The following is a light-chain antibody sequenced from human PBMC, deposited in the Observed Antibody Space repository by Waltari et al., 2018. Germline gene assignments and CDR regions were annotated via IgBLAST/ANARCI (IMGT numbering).Light chain of an antibody. V-gene: IGKV1-39*01. CDR1: QSVSRY. J-gene: IGKJ2*01. CDR2: STS. CDR3: QQSDGIPFT. Sequence: DIKMTQSPSSLSAAVGDTVTIPCRASQSVSRYLNWYQQRPGEAPNLLIYSTSNLQGGVPSRFSGSGSGTDFTLTIDSLQPDDFATYYCQQSDGIPFTFGQGTKLEGK.